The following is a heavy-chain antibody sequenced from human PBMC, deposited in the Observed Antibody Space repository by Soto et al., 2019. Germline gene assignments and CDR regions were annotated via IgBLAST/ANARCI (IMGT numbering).Heavy chain of an antibody. CDR1: GGTFSSYA. D-gene: IGHD3-22*01. Sequence: QVQLVQSGAEVKKPGSSVKVSCKASGGTFSSYAISWVRQAPGQGLEWMGEIIPIFGTANYAQKFQGSVTITADESTSTAYMELSSLRSEDTAVYYWARDRGPSSGYYPYWFDPWGQGTLVTVSS. V-gene: IGHV1-69*12. CDR3: ARDRGPSSGYYPYWFDP. CDR2: IIPIFGTA. J-gene: IGHJ5*02.